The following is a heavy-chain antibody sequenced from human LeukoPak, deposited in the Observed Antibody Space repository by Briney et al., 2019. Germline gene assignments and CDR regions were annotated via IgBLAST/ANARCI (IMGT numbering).Heavy chain of an antibody. CDR1: GFTFSNYG. CDR2: MWYDGSIK. D-gene: IGHD5-24*01. J-gene: IGHJ6*03. CDR3: ARGRDGYNYYYYMDV. Sequence: GRSLRLSCAASGFTFSNYGMHWVRQAPGKGLEWLAIMWYDGSIKYYADSAKGRFTISRDNSKNTVFLQMNSLRAEDTAVYYCARGRDGYNYYYYMDVWAKGPRSPSP. V-gene: IGHV3-33*02.